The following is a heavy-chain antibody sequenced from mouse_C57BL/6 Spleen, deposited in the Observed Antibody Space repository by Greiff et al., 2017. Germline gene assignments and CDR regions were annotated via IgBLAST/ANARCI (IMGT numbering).Heavy chain of an antibody. CDR2: IYPGNGDP. CDR3: ARDVTTTGAMDY. J-gene: IGHJ4*01. CDR1: GYTFTSYN. D-gene: IGHD1-1*01. Sequence: LQQSGAELVRPGASVKMSCKASGYTFTSYNMHWVKQTPRKGLEWIGAIYPGNGDPSSNQKFKGKATLTVDKSSSTAYMQLSSLTSEDSAVYFCARDVTTTGAMDYWGQGTSVTVSS. V-gene: IGHV1-12*01.